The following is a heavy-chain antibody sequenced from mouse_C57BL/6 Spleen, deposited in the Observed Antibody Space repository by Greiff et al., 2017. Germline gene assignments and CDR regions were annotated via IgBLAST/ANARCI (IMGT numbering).Heavy chain of an antibody. J-gene: IGHJ3*01. Sequence: VKLVESGAELARPGASVKLSCKASGYTFTSYGISWVKQRTGQGLEWIGEIYPRSGNTYYNEKFKGKATLTADKSSSTAYMELRSLTSEDSAVYFCARQEGRVFAYWGQGTLVTVSA. CDR3: ARQEGRVFAY. CDR2: IYPRSGNT. V-gene: IGHV1-81*01. CDR1: GYTFTSYG. D-gene: IGHD3-3*01.